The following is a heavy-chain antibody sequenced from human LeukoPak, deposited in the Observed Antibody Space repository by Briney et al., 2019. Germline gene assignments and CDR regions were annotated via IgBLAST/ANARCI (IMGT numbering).Heavy chain of an antibody. CDR1: GFTFSSYG. D-gene: IGHD2-8*01. V-gene: IGHV3-30*02. CDR3: ARILMVYALLDNWFDP. J-gene: IGHJ5*02. Sequence: GGSLRLSCAASGFTFSSYGMHWVRQAPGKGLEWVAFIRYDGSNKYYADSVKGRFTISRDNSKNTLYLQMNSLRAEDTAVYYCARILMVYALLDNWFDPWGQGTLVTVSS. CDR2: IRYDGSNK.